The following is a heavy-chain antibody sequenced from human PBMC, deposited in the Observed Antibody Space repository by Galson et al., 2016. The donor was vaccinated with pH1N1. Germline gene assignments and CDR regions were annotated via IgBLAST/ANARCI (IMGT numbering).Heavy chain of an antibody. CDR2: ILYDGSNK. CDR3: ARDKQILRFFDH. J-gene: IGHJ4*02. D-gene: IGHD3-3*01. V-gene: IGHV3-30-3*01. CDR1: GFTFSRYD. Sequence: SLRLSCAPSGFTFSRYDMHCVRQAPGKGLEWVAIILYDGSNKYYADSVKGRFTISRDNSQNTLYLQMNSLRAEDTAVYYCARDKQILRFFDHWGQGTLVTVSS.